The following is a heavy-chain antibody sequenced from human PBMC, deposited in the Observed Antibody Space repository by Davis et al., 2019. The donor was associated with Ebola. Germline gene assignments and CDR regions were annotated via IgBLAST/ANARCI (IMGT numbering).Heavy chain of an antibody. CDR2: INPSGGST. Sequence: ASVKVSCKASGYTFTSYYMHWVRQAPGQGLEWMGIINPSGGSTSYAQKFQGRVAMTRDTSTRTVYMELSSLRSEDTAVYYCAREPPNPFGMDVWGQGTTVTVSS. CDR1: GYTFTSYY. V-gene: IGHV1-46*01. J-gene: IGHJ6*02. CDR3: AREPPNPFGMDV.